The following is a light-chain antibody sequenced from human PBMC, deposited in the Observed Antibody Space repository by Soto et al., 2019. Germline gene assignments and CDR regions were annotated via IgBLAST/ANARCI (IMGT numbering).Light chain of an antibody. V-gene: IGLV8-61*01. CDR3: VLYIGSGIWV. CDR1: SGSVSTSYY. J-gene: IGLJ3*02. CDR2: STN. Sequence: QAVVTQEPSFSVSPGRTVTLTCGLSSGSVSTSYYPRWYQQTPGQAPRTLIYSTNTRSSGVPDRFSGSILGNKAALTITGAKADDESDYYCVLYIGSGIWVFGGGTKVTVL.